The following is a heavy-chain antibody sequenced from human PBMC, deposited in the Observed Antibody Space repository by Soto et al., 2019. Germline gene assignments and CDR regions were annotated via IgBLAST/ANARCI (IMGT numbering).Heavy chain of an antibody. Sequence: SETLSLTCNVSGGSIYTYYWNWIRQSAGEGLQWIGRVYARGATNYNPSLKSRVTISGDTSKNQFSLKLTSVTAADTAVYYCARSSGDDFFYYGMDVWGHGTTVTVSS. CDR3: ARSSGDDFFYYGMDV. CDR2: VYARGAT. J-gene: IGHJ6*02. V-gene: IGHV4-4*07. D-gene: IGHD4-17*01. CDR1: GGSIYTYY.